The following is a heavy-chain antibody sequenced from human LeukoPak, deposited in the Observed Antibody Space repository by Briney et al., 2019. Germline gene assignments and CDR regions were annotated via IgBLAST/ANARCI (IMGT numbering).Heavy chain of an antibody. CDR2: IWYDGSNK. CDR3: AKDLGVTMVRGLCDY. V-gene: IGHV3-33*06. Sequence: GGSLRLSCAVSGLTFSGYGMHWVRQAPGKGLEWVALIWYDGSNKYYADSVKGRFTISRDNSKNALYLQMDSLRAEDTGVYYCAKDLGVTMVRGLCDYWGQGTLATVSS. J-gene: IGHJ4*02. CDR1: GLTFSGYG. D-gene: IGHD3-10*01.